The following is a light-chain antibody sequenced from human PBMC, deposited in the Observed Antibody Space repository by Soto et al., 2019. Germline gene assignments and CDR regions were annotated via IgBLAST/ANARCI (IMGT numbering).Light chain of an antibody. CDR2: LGS. CDR3: MQALQTPPWT. CDR1: QSLLHSNGYNY. V-gene: IGKV2-28*01. J-gene: IGKJ2*01. Sequence: DIVMTQSPLSLPVTPGEPASISCRSSQSLLHSNGYNYLDWYLQKPGQSPQLLIYLGSNRASGVPDMFSGSGSGTDFTLKISRVEAEDVGVYYCMQALQTPPWTFGQGTKLEIK.